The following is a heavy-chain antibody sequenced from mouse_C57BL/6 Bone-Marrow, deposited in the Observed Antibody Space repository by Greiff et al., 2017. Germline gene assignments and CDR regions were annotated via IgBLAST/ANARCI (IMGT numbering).Heavy chain of an antibody. J-gene: IGHJ2*01. Sequence: EVQLQQSGPELVKPGASVKIPCKASGYTFTDYNMDWVKQSHGKSLEWIGDINPNNGGTIYNQKFKGKATLTVDKSSSTAYMELRSLTSEDTAVYYCARNYYGNYPYYFDYWGQGTTLTVSS. V-gene: IGHV1-18*01. CDR1: GYTFTDYN. CDR2: INPNNGGT. CDR3: ARNYYGNYPYYFDY. D-gene: IGHD2-1*01.